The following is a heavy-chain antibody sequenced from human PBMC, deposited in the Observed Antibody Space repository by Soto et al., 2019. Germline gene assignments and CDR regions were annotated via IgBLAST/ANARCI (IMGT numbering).Heavy chain of an antibody. CDR1: SGSISSTSYY. CDR3: ARQGRNTKIVLVKHYAADF. CDR2: IYYDGTT. V-gene: IGHV4-39*01. Sequence: SDTLSLTGTVSSGSISSTSYYWAWIRQPPGKGLEWIGAIYYDGTTYYTESLKSRVSISVDTSKNQFSLKLNSVTAADTAVYFCARQGRNTKIVLVKHYAADFWGQGTPVT. J-gene: IGHJ6*02. D-gene: IGHD3-22*01.